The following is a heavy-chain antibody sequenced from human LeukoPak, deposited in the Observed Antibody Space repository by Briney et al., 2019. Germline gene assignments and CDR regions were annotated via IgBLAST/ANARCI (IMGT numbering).Heavy chain of an antibody. CDR1: GFTFSDYY. CDR2: ISSSGSTI. J-gene: IGHJ4*02. D-gene: IGHD2-21*01. V-gene: IGHV3-11*04. Sequence: PGGSLRLSCAASGFTFSDYYMSWIRQAPGKGLEWVSYISSSGSTIYYADSVKGRFTISRDNAKNSLNLQMNSLRAEDTAVFYCVRDWAYYFDYWGQGTLVTVSS. CDR3: VRDWAYYFDY.